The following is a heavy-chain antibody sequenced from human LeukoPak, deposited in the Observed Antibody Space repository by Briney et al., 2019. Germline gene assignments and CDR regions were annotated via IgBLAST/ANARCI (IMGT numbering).Heavy chain of an antibody. CDR3: ARDGYSYGFDY. CDR2: IYYSGST. J-gene: IGHJ4*02. Sequence: SETLSLTCTVSGGSISSYYWSWIRQPPGKGLEWIGYIYYSGSTNYNPSLKSRVTISVDTSKYQFSLKLSSVTAADTAVYYCARDGYSYGFDYWGQGTLVTVSS. V-gene: IGHV4-59*01. D-gene: IGHD5-18*01. CDR1: GGSISSYY.